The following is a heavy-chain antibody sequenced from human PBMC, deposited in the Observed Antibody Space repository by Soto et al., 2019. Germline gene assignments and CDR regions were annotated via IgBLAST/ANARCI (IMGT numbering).Heavy chain of an antibody. J-gene: IGHJ4*02. CDR1: VGTISSNNYY. CDR2: IFYSGST. CDR3: ARHEASVTTFPFYFDY. D-gene: IGHD4-17*01. V-gene: IGHV4-39*01. Sequence: PSETQSLTCPISVGTISSNNYYWGWIRKPPGKGLEWIGSIFYSGSTYYNPSLESRVTISVDKSNNRFSLKLNSVTAADTAVYYCARHEASVTTFPFYFDYWSQGTLVTVSS.